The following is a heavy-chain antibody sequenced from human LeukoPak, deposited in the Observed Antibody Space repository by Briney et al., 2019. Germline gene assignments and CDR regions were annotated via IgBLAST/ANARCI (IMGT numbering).Heavy chain of an antibody. J-gene: IGHJ3*02. CDR3: ARDVGASAPDAIDI. V-gene: IGHV3-21*01. Sequence: GGSLRLSCAASGFTFSTYNMNWVRQAPGKGLEWVSSISSSSNYIYYADSVKGRFTISRDNAKNSLYLQMNSRRVEDTDVYYCARDVGASAPDAIDIWGQGTMVTVSS. CDR2: ISSSSNYI. CDR1: GFTFSTYN. D-gene: IGHD1-26*01.